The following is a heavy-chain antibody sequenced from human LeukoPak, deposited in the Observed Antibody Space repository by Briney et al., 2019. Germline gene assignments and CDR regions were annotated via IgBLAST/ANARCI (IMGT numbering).Heavy chain of an antibody. Sequence: ASVKVSCKASDYTFTNDGISWVRQAPRRGLEWMGWISAYNGDTNYAQKFQGRLTLTTDTSTSTAYMELRSLRSDDTAIYYCARASAQWSDYWGQGTLVTVSS. J-gene: IGHJ4*02. CDR3: ARASAQWSDY. CDR1: DYTFTNDG. V-gene: IGHV1-18*01. D-gene: IGHD2-15*01. CDR2: ISAYNGDT.